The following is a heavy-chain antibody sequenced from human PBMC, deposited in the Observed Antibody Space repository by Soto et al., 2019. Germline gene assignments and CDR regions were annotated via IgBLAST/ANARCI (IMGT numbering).Heavy chain of an antibody. Sequence: ASVKVSCKVSGYMFTGYYRHWVRRAPGQGLEWMGWINPDSGGTNYQQKFQGRVTMTRDTSISTAYMELSSLRSDDTAVYYCTRKVATFNFDLWG. CDR3: TRKVATFNFDL. J-gene: IGHJ4*01. V-gene: IGHV1-2*02. CDR1: GYMFTGYY. D-gene: IGHD5-12*01. CDR2: INPDSGGT.